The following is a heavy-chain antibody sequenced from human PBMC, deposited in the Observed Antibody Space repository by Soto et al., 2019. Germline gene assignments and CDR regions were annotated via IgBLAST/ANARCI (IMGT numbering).Heavy chain of an antibody. CDR2: IIPSFGTA. J-gene: IGHJ3*02. CDR1: RGTYSSYA. D-gene: IGHD6-13*01. V-gene: IGHV1-69*13. Sequence: SVKVSFKACRGTYSSYAISWVRQAPGQGLEWMGGIIPSFGTANYAQKFQGRVTITADESTSTAYMELSSLRSEDTAVYYCARAGSSSSWFNAFDIWGQGTMVTVSS. CDR3: ARAGSSSSWFNAFDI.